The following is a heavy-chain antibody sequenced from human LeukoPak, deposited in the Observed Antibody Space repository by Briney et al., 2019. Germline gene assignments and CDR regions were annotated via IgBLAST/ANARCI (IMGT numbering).Heavy chain of an antibody. D-gene: IGHD6-13*01. CDR3: AKDLTGTAADDY. CDR1: GFIFSNYW. J-gene: IGHJ4*02. V-gene: IGHV3-74*01. Sequence: GGSLRLSCAASGFIFSNYWMHWVRQAPGKGLVWVSRINTDGSSTTYADSVKGRFTISRDNAKNTLYLQMNSLRAEDTAVYYCAKDLTGTAADDYWGQGTLVTVSS. CDR2: INTDGSST.